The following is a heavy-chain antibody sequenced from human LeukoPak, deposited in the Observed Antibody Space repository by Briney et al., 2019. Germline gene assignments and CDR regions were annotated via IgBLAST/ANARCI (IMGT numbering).Heavy chain of an antibody. Sequence: PGGSLRLSCAASGFTSIIIIMNCVPQAPGKGLEWVSFIRSSSTYISYSDSVKGRFTISRDNANNSLYLQMNSLRAEDTAVYYCARDSGWFDGWGQGTLVTVSS. CDR2: IRSSSTYI. V-gene: IGHV3-21*01. J-gene: IGHJ5*02. CDR1: GFTSIIII. D-gene: IGHD3-10*01. CDR3: ARDSGWFDG.